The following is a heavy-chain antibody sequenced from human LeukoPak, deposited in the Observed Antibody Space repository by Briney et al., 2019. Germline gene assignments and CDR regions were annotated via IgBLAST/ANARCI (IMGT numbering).Heavy chain of an antibody. J-gene: IGHJ5*02. CDR3: ATVTPYYYGSGNYNWFDP. D-gene: IGHD3-10*01. V-gene: IGHV1-24*01. Sequence: GASVKVSCKVSGYTLTELSMHWVRQAPGKGLERMGGFYPEDGETIYAQKFQGRVTMTEDTSTDTAYMELSSLRSEDTAVYYCATVTPYYYGSGNYNWFDPWGQGTLVTVSS. CDR2: FYPEDGET. CDR1: GYTLTELS.